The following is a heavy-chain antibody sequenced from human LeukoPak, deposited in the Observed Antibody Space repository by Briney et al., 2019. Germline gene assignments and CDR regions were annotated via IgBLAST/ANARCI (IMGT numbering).Heavy chain of an antibody. J-gene: IGHJ4*02. CDR2: ISYDGSNK. CDR1: GFTFSSYA. D-gene: IGHD1-26*01. V-gene: IGHV3-30*04. CDR3: ASPRGSYADY. Sequence: GGSLRLSCAAPGFTFSSYAMHWVRQAPGKGLEWVAVISYDGSNKYYADSVKGRFTISRDNSKNTLYLQMNSLRAEDTAVYYCASPRGSYADYWGQGTLVTVSS.